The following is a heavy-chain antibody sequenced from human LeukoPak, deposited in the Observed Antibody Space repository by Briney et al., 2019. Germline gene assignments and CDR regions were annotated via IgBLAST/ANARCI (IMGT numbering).Heavy chain of an antibody. CDR1: GFTVSNNY. V-gene: IGHV3-53*03. J-gene: IGHJ4*02. CDR2: IYSGGTT. D-gene: IGHD3-22*01. Sequence: GGSLRLSCAASGFTVSNNYMTWVRQAPGEGLEWVSVIYSGGTTYYADSVKGRFTTSRDNSKNMLYLQMDSLRAEDTAVYFCARVRYYDSSGYLIYYFDYWGQGILVTVSS. CDR3: ARVRYYDSSGYLIYYFDY.